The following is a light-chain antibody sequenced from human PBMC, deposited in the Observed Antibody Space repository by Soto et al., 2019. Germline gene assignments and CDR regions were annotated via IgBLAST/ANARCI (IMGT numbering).Light chain of an antibody. CDR1: QSVSNS. Sequence: EIVLTQSPDTRSLSPWERVTLSCIASQSVSNSLAWYQQKPGQAPRLLIYDASNRATGIPARFSGSGSGTDFTLTISSLEPEDYAVYYCQHRSRWPLTFGGGTKVDIK. J-gene: IGKJ4*01. CDR2: DAS. V-gene: IGKV3-11*01. CDR3: QHRSRWPLT.